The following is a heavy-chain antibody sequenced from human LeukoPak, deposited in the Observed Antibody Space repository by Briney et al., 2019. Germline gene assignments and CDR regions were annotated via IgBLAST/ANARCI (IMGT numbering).Heavy chain of an antibody. CDR3: ARLYSSSWYDWFDP. CDR1: GFTFSSYS. V-gene: IGHV3-21*01. Sequence: GGSLRLSGAASGFTFSSYSMNWVRQAPGKGLEWVSSISSSSSYIYYADSVKGRFTISRDNAKNSLYLQMNSLRAEDTAVYYCARLYSSSWYDWFDPWGQGTLVTVSS. J-gene: IGHJ5*02. D-gene: IGHD6-13*01. CDR2: ISSSSSYI.